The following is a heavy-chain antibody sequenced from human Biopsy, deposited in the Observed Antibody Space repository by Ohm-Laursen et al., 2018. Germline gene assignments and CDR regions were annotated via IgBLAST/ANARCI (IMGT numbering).Heavy chain of an antibody. Sequence: GSLRLSCAASGFTFSGFSMNWVRQAPGKGLEWVSSISASGNHIYYTDSAKGRFTVSRDNGKNSVYLQMNSLRVEDTAVYYCARDGEAKYCKHGVCPSDFWGQGTLGTVSS. CDR1: GFTFSGFS. CDR3: ARDGEAKYCKHGVCPSDF. CDR2: ISASGNHI. J-gene: IGHJ4*02. D-gene: IGHD2-8*01. V-gene: IGHV3-21*01.